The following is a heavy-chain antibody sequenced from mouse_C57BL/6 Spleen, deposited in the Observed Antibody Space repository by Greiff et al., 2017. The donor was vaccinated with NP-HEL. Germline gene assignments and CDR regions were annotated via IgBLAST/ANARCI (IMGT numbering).Heavy chain of an antibody. CDR3: ARGLTWGAMDY. V-gene: IGHV3-1*01. J-gene: IGHJ4*01. CDR1: GYSITSGYD. CDR2: ISYSGST. Sequence: EVQLVESGPGMVKPSQSLSLTCTVTGYSITSGYDWHWIRHFPGNKLEWMGYISYSGSTNYNPSLKSRISITHDTSKNHFFLKLNSVTTEDTATYYCARGLTWGAMDYWGQGTSVTVSS. D-gene: IGHD4-1*01.